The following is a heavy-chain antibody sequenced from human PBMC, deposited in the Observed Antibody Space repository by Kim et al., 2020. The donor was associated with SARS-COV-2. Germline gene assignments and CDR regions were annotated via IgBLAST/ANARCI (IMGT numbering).Heavy chain of an antibody. CDR2: IYYSGST. D-gene: IGHD3-10*01. CDR1: GGSISSYY. J-gene: IGHJ2*01. CDR3: ARGRGVTPYWYFDL. Sequence: SETLSLTCTVSGGSISSYYWSWIRQPPGKGLEWIGYIYYSGSTNYNPSLKSRVTISVDTSKNQFSLKLSSVTAADTAVYYCARGRGVTPYWYFDLWGRGTLVTVSS. V-gene: IGHV4-59*01.